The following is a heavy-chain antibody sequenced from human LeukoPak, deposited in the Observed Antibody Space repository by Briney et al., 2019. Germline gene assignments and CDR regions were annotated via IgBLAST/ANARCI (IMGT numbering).Heavy chain of an antibody. CDR1: GFTFDDYA. D-gene: IGHD6-6*01. CDR3: AKGQQLVRGASFDY. J-gene: IGHJ4*02. CDR2: ISWNSGSI. V-gene: IGHV3-9*01. Sequence: PGGSLRLSCAASGFTFDDYAMHWVRQAPGKGLEWVSGISWNSGSIGYADSVKGRFTISRDNAKNSLYLQMNSLRAEDTALYYCAKGQQLVRGASFDYWGQGTLVTVSS.